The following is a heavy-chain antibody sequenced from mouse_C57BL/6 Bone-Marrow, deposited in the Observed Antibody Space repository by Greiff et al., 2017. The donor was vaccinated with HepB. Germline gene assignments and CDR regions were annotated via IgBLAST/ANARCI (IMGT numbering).Heavy chain of an antibody. D-gene: IGHD1-1*01. V-gene: IGHV1-15*01. CDR1: GYTFTDYE. J-gene: IGHJ4*01. Sequence: QVQLQQSGAELVRPGASVTLSCKASGYTFTDYEMHWVKQTPVHGLEWIGAIDPETGGTAYNQKFKGKAILTADKSSSTAYMELRSLTSEDSAVYYCTRGRNYGSSPYAMDYWGQGTSVTVSS. CDR3: TRGRNYGSSPYAMDY. CDR2: IDPETGGT.